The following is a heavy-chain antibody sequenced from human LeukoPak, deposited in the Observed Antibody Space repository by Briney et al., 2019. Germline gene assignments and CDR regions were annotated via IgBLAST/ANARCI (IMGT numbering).Heavy chain of an antibody. Sequence: PGGSLRLSCAASQFTFSNYAMNWVRQAPGRGLEXXSGISATGDNTYYADSVKGRFTISRDNSKSTLYLQMNSLRVEDTAIYYCAGGYYDILTGLGYWSQGTLVTVSS. J-gene: IGHJ4*02. D-gene: IGHD3-9*01. V-gene: IGHV3-23*01. CDR1: QFTFSNYA. CDR2: ISATGDNT. CDR3: AGGYYDILTGLGY.